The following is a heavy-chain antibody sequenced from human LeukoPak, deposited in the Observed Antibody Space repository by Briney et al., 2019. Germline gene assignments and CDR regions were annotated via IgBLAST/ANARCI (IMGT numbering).Heavy chain of an antibody. D-gene: IGHD6-19*01. J-gene: IGHJ6*03. V-gene: IGHV3-23*01. CDR1: GFTFSSYG. CDR2: ISGSGGST. Sequence: GGTLRLSCAASGFTFSSYGMSWVRQAPGKGLEWVSAISGSGGSTYYADSVKGRFTISRDNSKNTLYLQMNSLKASDTAIYYCAREAVARFGYMDVWGNGTKVSVFS. CDR3: AREAVARFGYMDV.